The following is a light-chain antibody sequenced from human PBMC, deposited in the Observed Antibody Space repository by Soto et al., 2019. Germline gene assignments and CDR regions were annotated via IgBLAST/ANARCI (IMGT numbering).Light chain of an antibody. CDR2: EVN. V-gene: IGLV2-14*01. J-gene: IGLJ1*01. CDR3: SSWTTSDPYV. CDR1: SSDVGGYNY. Sequence: QSVLTQPASVSGSPGQSITISCTGTSSDVGGYNYVSWYQQQPGKAPKLIIYEVNNRPSGVSDRFSASKSGNTASLTISGLQTEDEAEYYCSSWTTSDPYVFGTGTKVTVL.